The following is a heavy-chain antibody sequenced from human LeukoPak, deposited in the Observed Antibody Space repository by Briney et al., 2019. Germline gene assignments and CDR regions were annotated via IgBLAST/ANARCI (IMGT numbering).Heavy chain of an antibody. CDR2: ISAYNGNT. CDR1: GYTFTSYG. J-gene: IGHJ4*02. CDR3: ARDDDYVWGSYHYNEDY. Sequence: ASVKVSCKASGYTFTSYGISWVRQAPGQGLEWMGWISAYNGNTNYAQKLQGRVTMTTDTSTSTAYMKLRSLRSDDTAVYYCARDDDYVWGSYHYNEDYWGQGTLVTVSS. D-gene: IGHD3-16*02. V-gene: IGHV1-18*01.